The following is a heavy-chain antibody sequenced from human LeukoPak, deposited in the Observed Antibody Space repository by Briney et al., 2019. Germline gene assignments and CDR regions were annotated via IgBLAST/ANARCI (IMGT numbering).Heavy chain of an antibody. Sequence: SETLSLTCTVSGGSISSYYWSWIRQPPGKGLEWIGYIYYSGSTNYNPSLKSRVTISVDTSKNQFSLKLSSVTAADTAVYYYARDFGPLTYYYDSSGYPWAFDIWGQGTMVTVSS. J-gene: IGHJ3*02. V-gene: IGHV4-59*01. CDR2: IYYSGST. CDR3: ARDFGPLTYYYDSSGYPWAFDI. D-gene: IGHD3-22*01. CDR1: GGSISSYY.